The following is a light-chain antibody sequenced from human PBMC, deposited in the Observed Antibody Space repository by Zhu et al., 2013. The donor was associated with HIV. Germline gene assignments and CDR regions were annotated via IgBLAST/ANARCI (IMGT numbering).Light chain of an antibody. V-gene: IGKV3-11*01. J-gene: IGKJ5*01. CDR1: QSISNY. CDR3: QQRYNWPPIT. CDR2: GAS. Sequence: EIVLTQSPVTLSLSPGQRATLSCRASQSISNYLVWYQQKPGQAPRLLIYGASNRATGIPARFSGRGSGTDFNLTISSLEPEDSAVYFCQQRYNWPPITFGQGSRLEIK.